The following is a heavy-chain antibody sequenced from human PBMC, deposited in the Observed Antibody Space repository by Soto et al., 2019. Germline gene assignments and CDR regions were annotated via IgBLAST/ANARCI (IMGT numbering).Heavy chain of an antibody. D-gene: IGHD4-17*01. CDR3: ASLTNDYGGEIDY. J-gene: IGHJ4*02. CDR1: GFTFSSYA. CDR2: ISYDGSNK. Sequence: PGGSLRLSCAASGFTFSSYAMHWVRQAPGKGLEWVAVISYDGSNKYYADSVKGRFTISRDNSKNTLYLQMNSLRAEDTAVYYCASLTNDYGGEIDYWGQGTLVTVSS. V-gene: IGHV3-30-3*01.